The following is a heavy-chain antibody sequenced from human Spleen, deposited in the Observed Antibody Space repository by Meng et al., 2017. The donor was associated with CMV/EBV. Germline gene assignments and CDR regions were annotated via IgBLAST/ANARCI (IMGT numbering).Heavy chain of an antibody. V-gene: IGHV1-46*01. D-gene: IGHD3-16*02. CDR1: GYTFTNYY. CDR3: ARAFLGELSGWFDP. Sequence: SGYTFTNYYMHWVRQAPGQGLEWMGIINPSGGNTIYAQKFQGRVTMTRDTSTSTVYMELSSLRSEDTAVYYCARAFLGELSGWFDPWGQGTLVTVSS. CDR2: INPSGGNT. J-gene: IGHJ5*02.